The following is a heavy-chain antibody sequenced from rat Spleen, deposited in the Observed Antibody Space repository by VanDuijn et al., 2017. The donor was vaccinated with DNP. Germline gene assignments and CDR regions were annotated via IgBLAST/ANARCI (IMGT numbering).Heavy chain of an antibody. D-gene: IGHD1-2*01. CDR2: ISYEGSST. J-gene: IGHJ2*01. CDR3: AAGPYYYSSLDY. CDR1: GFTFSDYY. Sequence: EVQLVESGGGLVQPGRSLKLSCAASGFTFSDYYMAWVRQAPKKGLEWVASISYEGSSTYYGDSVRGRFTISRDNAKSTLYLQMDSLRSEDTATYYCAAGPYYYSSLDYWGQGVMVTVSS. V-gene: IGHV5-22*01.